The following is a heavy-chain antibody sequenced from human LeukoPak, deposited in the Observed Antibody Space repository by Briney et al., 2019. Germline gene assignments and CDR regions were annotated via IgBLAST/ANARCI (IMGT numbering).Heavy chain of an antibody. CDR2: ISWNGDIK. D-gene: IGHD2/OR15-2a*01. J-gene: IGHJ4*02. CDR3: AKDRMGAYFSIPDY. Sequence: GGSLRLSCAASGFTFDDYAMHWVRQAPGKGLEWVSGISWNGDIKGYADSVKVRFTISRDNAQNSLYLQINSLRPEDTAFYSCAKDRMGAYFSIPDYWGQGTLVTVSS. CDR1: GFTFDDYA. V-gene: IGHV3-9*01.